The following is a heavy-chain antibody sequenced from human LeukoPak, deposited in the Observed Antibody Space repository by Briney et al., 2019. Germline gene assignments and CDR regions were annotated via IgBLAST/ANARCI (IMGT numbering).Heavy chain of an antibody. CDR1: GGSISSGGYY. Sequence: SETLSLTCTVSGGSISSGGYYWSWIRQHPGKGLEWIGYIYYSGSTYYKPSLKSRVTISVDTSKNQFSLKLSSVTAADTAVYYCARGGYCSGGSCFGAFDIWGQGTMVTVSS. CDR3: ARGGYCSGGSCFGAFDI. CDR2: IYYSGST. V-gene: IGHV4-31*03. D-gene: IGHD2-15*01. J-gene: IGHJ3*02.